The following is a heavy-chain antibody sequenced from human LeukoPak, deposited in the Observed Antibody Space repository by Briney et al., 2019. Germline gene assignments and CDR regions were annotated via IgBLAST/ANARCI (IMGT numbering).Heavy chain of an antibody. CDR3: AREHDSYGDYFDY. J-gene: IGHJ4*02. V-gene: IGHV3-30-3*01. Sequence: GRSLRLSCAASGFTFSSYAMHWVRQAPGKGLEWVAVISYDGSNKYYADSVKGRFTISRDNSKNTLYLQMNSLRAEDTAVYYCAREHDSYGDYFDYWGQGTLVTVSS. CDR1: GFTFSSYA. CDR2: ISYDGSNK. D-gene: IGHD4-17*01.